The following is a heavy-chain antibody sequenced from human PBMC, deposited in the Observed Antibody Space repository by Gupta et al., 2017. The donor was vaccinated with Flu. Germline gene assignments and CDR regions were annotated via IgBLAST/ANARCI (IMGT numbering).Heavy chain of an antibody. J-gene: IGHJ6*02. CDR2: INHSGST. CDR3: ASFGWIGYSSGWYRPPTKYGMDV. V-gene: IGHV4-34*01. CDR1: GGSFSGYY. Sequence: QVQLQQWGAGLLKPSETLSLTCAVYGGSFSGYYWSWIRQPPGKWLEWIGEINHSGSTNYNPSLKSRVTISVDTSKNQFSLKLSSVTAADTAVYYCASFGWIGYSSGWYRPPTKYGMDVWGQGTTVTVSS. D-gene: IGHD6-19*01.